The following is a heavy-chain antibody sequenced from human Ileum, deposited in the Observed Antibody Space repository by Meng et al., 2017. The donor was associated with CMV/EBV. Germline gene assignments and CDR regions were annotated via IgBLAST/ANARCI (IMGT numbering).Heavy chain of an antibody. CDR3: SREVDYGGYITFGY. V-gene: IGHV1-8*01. D-gene: IGHD4-23*01. CDR1: AYSFSSYD. CDR2: MNPNNGNT. J-gene: IGHJ4*02. Sequence: ASVKVSCKASAYSFSSYDINWVRQAPGQGLEWMGWMNPNNGNTGYAQKFQGRFTMTRDTSTSTVYMELGSLRSDDTAVYYCSREVDYGGYITFGYWGQGTLVTVSS.